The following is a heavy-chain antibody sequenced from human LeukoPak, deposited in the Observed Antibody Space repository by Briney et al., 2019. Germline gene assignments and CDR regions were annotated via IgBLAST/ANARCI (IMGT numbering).Heavy chain of an antibody. CDR3: ARNGVVANWFDP. V-gene: IGHV1-69*13. D-gene: IGHD3-10*01. CDR1: GGTFSSYA. J-gene: IGHJ5*02. Sequence: SVKVSCKASGGTFSSYAISWARQAPGQGLEWMGGIIPIFGTANYAQKFQGRVTITADESTSTAYMELSSLRSEDTAVYYCARNGVVANWFDPWGQGTLVTVSS. CDR2: IIPIFGTA.